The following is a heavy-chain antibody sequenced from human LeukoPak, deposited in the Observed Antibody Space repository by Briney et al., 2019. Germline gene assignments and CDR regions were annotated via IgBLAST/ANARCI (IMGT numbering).Heavy chain of an antibody. CDR3: AKDPSYSSSPIDY. V-gene: IGHV3-64*04. D-gene: IGHD6-13*01. J-gene: IGHJ4*02. CDR2: ISSNGGST. Sequence: GGSLRLSCSASGFTFNSYVMHWVRQAPGKGLEYVSAISSNGGSTYYADSVKGRFTISRDNSKNTLYLQMNSLRAEDTAVYYCAKDPSYSSSPIDYWGQGTLVTVSS. CDR1: GFTFNSYV.